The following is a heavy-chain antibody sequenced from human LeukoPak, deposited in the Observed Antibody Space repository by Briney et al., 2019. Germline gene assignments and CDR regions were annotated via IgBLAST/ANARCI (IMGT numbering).Heavy chain of an antibody. CDR3: ARDGRSGYEDL. CDR2: IYHVGGT. J-gene: IGHJ5*02. D-gene: IGHD5-12*01. Sequence: GSLRLSCAASGFTFSRYGMSWVRQPPGKGLEWIGSIYHVGGTYYNPSLKSRVTISIDTSKNQFSLRLTSVTAADTAIYYCARDGRSGYEDLWGPGTLVTVSS. CDR1: GFTFSRYG. V-gene: IGHV4-38-2*02.